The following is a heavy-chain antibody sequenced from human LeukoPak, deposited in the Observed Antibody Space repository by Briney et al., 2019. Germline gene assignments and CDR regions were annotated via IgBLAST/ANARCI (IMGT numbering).Heavy chain of an antibody. CDR1: GYNFNNYW. D-gene: IGHD4-17*01. V-gene: IGHV5-51*01. CDR3: ARHHGDYGYYFDY. J-gene: IGHJ4*02. Sequence: GESLKISCKGSGYNFNNYWIGSVRQLPGKGLEWMGITYPGDSDTRYSPSFQGQITFSADRSISTAYLQWSSLKASDTAIYYCARHHGDYGYYFDYWGQGTLVTVSS. CDR2: TYPGDSDT.